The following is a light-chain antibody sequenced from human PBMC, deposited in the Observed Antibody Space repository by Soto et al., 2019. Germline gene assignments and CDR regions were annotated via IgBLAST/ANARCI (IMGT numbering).Light chain of an antibody. CDR1: SSDVGTYNY. V-gene: IGLV2-11*01. CDR3: CSYAGSQTWV. CDR2: DVS. J-gene: IGLJ3*02. Sequence: QSVLTQPRSVSGSPGQSVTISCTGTSSDVGTYNYVSWYQQHPGKAPKLIIYDVSERPSGVPVRFSGSKSGNTASLTISGLQAEDETDYYCCSYAGSQTWVFGGGTQLTVL.